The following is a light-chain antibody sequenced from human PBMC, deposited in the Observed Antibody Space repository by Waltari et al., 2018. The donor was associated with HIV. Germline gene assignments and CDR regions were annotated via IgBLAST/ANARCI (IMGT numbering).Light chain of an antibody. J-gene: IGLJ1*01. Sequence: QSVLTQPPSASGTLGQRVTISCPGSSSNVGSMPVYWFQQVPGTAPKLLIYRDYQRRSGIPDRFSGSKSGASASLTISGLRSEDEADYYCVAWDDSLSGYVFGTGTKVSVL. CDR1: SSNVGSMP. V-gene: IGLV1-47*01. CDR2: RDY. CDR3: VAWDDSLSGYV.